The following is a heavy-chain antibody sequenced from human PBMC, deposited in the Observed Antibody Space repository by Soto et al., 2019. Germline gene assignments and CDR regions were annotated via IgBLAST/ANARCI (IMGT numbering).Heavy chain of an antibody. J-gene: IGHJ4*02. CDR1: GGSLSAYD. V-gene: IGHV4-34*01. CDR2: INHSGST. Sequence: PENLSVTYAGSGGSLSAYDWSWSRQPPGKGLEWIGEINHSGSTNYNPSLKSRVTISVDTSKNQFSLKLSSVTAADTAVYYCARAAPRYCSGGSCYSGRAYWGQGTLVTVS. CDR3: ARAAPRYCSGGSCYSGRAY. D-gene: IGHD2-15*01.